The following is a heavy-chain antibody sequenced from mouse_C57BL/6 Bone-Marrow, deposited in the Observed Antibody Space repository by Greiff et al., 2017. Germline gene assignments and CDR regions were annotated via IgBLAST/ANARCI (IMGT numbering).Heavy chain of an antibody. CDR3: ARNYYGSSYDWYFDV. D-gene: IGHD1-1*01. CDR2: ISNLAYSI. J-gene: IGHJ1*03. Sequence: EVQGVESGGGLVQPGGSLKLSCAASGFTFSDYGMAWVRQAPRKGPEWVAFISNLAYSIYYADTVTGRFTISRENAKNTLYLEMSSLRSEDTAMYYCARNYYGSSYDWYFDVWGTGTTVTVSS. CDR1: GFTFSDYG. V-gene: IGHV5-15*01.